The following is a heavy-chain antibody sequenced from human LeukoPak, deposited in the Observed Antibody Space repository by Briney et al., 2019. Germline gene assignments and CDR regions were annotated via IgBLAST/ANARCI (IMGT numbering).Heavy chain of an antibody. Sequence: ASVKVSCTASGYTFTSYGISWVRQAPGQGLEWMGWISAYNGNTNYAQKLQGRVTMTTDTSTSTAYMELRSLRSDDTAVYYCARDGIIAAAGIKDYWGQGTLVTVSS. CDR2: ISAYNGNT. V-gene: IGHV1-18*04. J-gene: IGHJ4*02. CDR3: ARDGIIAAAGIKDY. CDR1: GYTFTSYG. D-gene: IGHD6-13*01.